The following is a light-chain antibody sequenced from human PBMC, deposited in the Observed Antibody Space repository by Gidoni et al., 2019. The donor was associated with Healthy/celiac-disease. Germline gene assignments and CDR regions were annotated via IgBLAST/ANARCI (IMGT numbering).Light chain of an antibody. Sequence: QSALPQPSSVSGSPGQSITISCTCPRSDVGGYHYVSWYQQHPGKAPKRMIDDVSNRPSGVSNRVSGSKSGNTASLTIAGLQAEDEAEYYCSSYTSSSTVVFGGGTKLTV. CDR1: RSDVGGYHY. J-gene: IGLJ2*01. CDR2: DVS. CDR3: SSYTSSSTVV. V-gene: IGLV2-14*03.